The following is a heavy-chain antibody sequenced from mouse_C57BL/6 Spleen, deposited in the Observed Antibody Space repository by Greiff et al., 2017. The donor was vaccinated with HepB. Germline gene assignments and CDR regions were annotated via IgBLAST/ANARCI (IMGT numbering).Heavy chain of an antibody. Sequence: DVHLVESGEGLVKPGGSLKLSCAASGFTFSSYAMSWVRQTPEKRLEWVAYISSGGDYIYYADTVKGRFTISRDNARNTLYLQMSSLKSEDTAMYYCTRAQYYGSSPYYFDYWGQGTTLTVSS. CDR2: ISSGGDYI. D-gene: IGHD1-1*01. CDR3: TRAQYYGSSPYYFDY. V-gene: IGHV5-9-1*02. J-gene: IGHJ2*01. CDR1: GFTFSSYA.